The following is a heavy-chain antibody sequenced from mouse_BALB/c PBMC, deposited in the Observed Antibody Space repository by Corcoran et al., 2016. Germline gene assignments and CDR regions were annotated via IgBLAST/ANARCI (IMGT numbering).Heavy chain of an antibody. J-gene: IGHJ2*01. Sequence: EVLLQQSGPELVKPGASVTIPCKASGYTFTAYNLDWVRQSHGKGLEWIGDINPRSGGTIYNQTFKGKATLTVDKSSSTAYMELRSLTSEDTAVYYCARWGITTFDYWGQGTTVTVSS. D-gene: IGHD1-1*01. CDR3: ARWGITTFDY. CDR2: INPRSGGT. V-gene: IGHV1-18*01. CDR1: GYTFTAYN.